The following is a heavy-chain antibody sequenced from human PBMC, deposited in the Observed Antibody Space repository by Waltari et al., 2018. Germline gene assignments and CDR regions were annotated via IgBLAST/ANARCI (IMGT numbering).Heavy chain of an antibody. CDR1: GFSLSTSGMC. Sequence: QVTLRESGPALVKPTQTLTLTCTFSGFSLSTSGMCVSWIRQPPGKALEWLARIDWDDDKYYSTSLKTRLTISKDTSKNQVVLTMTNMDPVDTATYDCARSLTPRYDFWSGYYHRLGYYFDYWGQGTLVTVSS. J-gene: IGHJ4*02. CDR3: ARSLTPRYDFWSGYYHRLGYYFDY. CDR2: IDWDDDK. V-gene: IGHV2-70*15. D-gene: IGHD3-3*01.